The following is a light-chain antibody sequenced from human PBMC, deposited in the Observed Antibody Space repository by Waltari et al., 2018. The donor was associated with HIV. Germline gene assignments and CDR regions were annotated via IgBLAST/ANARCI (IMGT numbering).Light chain of an antibody. Sequence: SYVLTQPPSVSAAPGTTARVTCGGNNIGSKSVHWYQQKPGQAPVLVVYDDGDRPSGIPERFSGSNSGNTATLTISRVEAGDEAYYYCQVWDSSSDPVVFGGGTKLTVL. J-gene: IGLJ2*01. CDR2: DDG. V-gene: IGLV3-21*03. CDR1: NIGSKS. CDR3: QVWDSSSDPVV.